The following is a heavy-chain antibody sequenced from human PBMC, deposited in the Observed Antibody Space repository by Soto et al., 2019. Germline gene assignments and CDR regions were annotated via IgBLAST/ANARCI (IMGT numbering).Heavy chain of an antibody. CDR1: GGSFSGYY. CDR3: ARTKYYYDSSGYGAQFDY. J-gene: IGHJ4*02. Sequence: SETLSLTCAVYGGSFSGYYWSWIRQPPGKGLAWIGEINHSGSTNYNPSLKSRVTISVDTSKNQFSLKLSSVTAADTAVYYCARTKYYYDSSGYGAQFDYWGQGTLVTVSS. CDR2: INHSGST. D-gene: IGHD3-22*01. V-gene: IGHV4-34*01.